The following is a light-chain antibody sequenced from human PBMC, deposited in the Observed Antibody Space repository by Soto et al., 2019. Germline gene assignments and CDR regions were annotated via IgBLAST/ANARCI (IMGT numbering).Light chain of an antibody. Sequence: EVVLTQSPATLSVSPGDRATLSCRASQDIGSAVAWYHQRSGQAPRLLIFDASIRVPTTPARFSGSVSGTEFTLTISSLESEDFEVYFCQQYGNSPRTFGQGTKVDIK. CDR1: QDIGSA. CDR2: DAS. CDR3: QQYGNSPRT. V-gene: IGKV3-15*01. J-gene: IGKJ1*01.